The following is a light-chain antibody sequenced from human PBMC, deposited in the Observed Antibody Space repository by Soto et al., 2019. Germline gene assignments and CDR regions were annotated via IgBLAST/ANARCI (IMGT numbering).Light chain of an antibody. CDR1: SGHSSYI. J-gene: IGLJ2*01. V-gene: IGLV4-60*02. Sequence: QPVLTQSSSATASLGSSVKLTCTLSSGHSSYIIAWHQQQPEKAPRYLMTLEGSGSYNKGSGVPDRFSGSSSGADRYLTISNLQFEDEADYFCETWDGNTQVFGGGTKLTVL. CDR2: LEGSGSY. CDR3: ETWDGNTQV.